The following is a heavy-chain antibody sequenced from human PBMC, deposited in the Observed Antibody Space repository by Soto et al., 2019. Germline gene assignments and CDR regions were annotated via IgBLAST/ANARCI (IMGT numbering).Heavy chain of an antibody. CDR3: AKDLGVEPPLVTYYYRMDV. CDR2: ISSDGSNK. Sequence: QVQLVESGGGGVQPGRSLRLSCAASVLTFSSYGLHWVRQPPGKGLEWVAVISSDGSNKYYTDSVTGRFTISRDNSKNTLYLQMNSLRAEDTAVYYCAKDLGVEPPLVTYYYRMDVWGQGTTVNASS. CDR1: VLTFSSYG. D-gene: IGHD2-21*02. J-gene: IGHJ6*02. V-gene: IGHV3-30*18.